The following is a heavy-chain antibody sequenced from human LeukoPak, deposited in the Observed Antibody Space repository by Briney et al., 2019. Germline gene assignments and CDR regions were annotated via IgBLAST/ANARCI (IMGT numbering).Heavy chain of an antibody. J-gene: IGHJ4*02. CDR2: ISYDGSNK. V-gene: IGHV3-30*01. D-gene: IGHD3-22*01. Sequence: GGSLRLSCAASGFTFSSYAMHWVRQAPGKGLEWVAVISYDGSNKYYADSVKGRFTISRDNSKNTLYLQMNSLRAEDPAVYYCARGLRLITMIVVVNQAVDYWGQGTLVTVSS. CDR3: ARGLRLITMIVVVNQAVDY. CDR1: GFTFSSYA.